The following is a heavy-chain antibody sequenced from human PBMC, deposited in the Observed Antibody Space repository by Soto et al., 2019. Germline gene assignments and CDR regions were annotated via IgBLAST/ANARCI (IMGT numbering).Heavy chain of an antibody. CDR3: ARVGSSGWSPDY. Sequence: SETLSLTCSVSGGSISGHHWTWFRQSPGKGLEWIGYIFYSGSTNYNPSLKSRVTISVDTSKNQFSLKLSSVTAADTAVYYCARVGSSGWSPDYWGRGTLVTVS. D-gene: IGHD6-19*01. J-gene: IGHJ4*02. V-gene: IGHV4-59*11. CDR2: IFYSGST. CDR1: GGSISGHH.